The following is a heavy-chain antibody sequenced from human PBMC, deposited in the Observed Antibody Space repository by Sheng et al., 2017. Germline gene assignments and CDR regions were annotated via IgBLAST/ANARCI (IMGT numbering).Heavy chain of an antibody. D-gene: IGHD4-4*01. CDR3: AREGREDYNFDY. CDR1: GFSFTTYK. J-gene: IGHJ4*02. Sequence: EVQLVESGGGLVQPGGSLRLSCAASGFSFTTYKMHWVRQAPGKGLEWVSFISTSGGTIYYADSVKGRFTISRDNAKNSLYLQMNSLRAEDTAVYFCAREGREDYNFDYWGQGTLVTVSS. V-gene: IGHV3-48*03. CDR2: ISTSGGTI.